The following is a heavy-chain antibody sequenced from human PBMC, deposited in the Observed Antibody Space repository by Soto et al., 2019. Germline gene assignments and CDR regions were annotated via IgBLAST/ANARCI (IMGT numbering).Heavy chain of an antibody. J-gene: IGHJ3*02. CDR3: AREDRYCRGSSCSITGDAFDI. V-gene: IGHV3-66*01. CDR2: ISNDGDT. Sequence: EVLLVESGGGLVQPGGSLRLSCAASGLIVTSNYMNWVRQAPGKGLEWVAVISNDGDTHYADSVRGRFSLSRDLSTNTLHLHLSSLRVEDTAVYYCAREDRYCRGSSCSITGDAFDIWCQGTMVTVSS. CDR1: GLIVTSNY. D-gene: IGHD2-15*01.